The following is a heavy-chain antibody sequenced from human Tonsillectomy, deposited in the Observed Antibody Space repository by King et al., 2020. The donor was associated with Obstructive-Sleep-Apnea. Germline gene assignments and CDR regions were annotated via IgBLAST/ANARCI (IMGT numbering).Heavy chain of an antibody. CDR3: FGRLGYCSSTGCFMDV. CDR2: IYYSGST. J-gene: IGHJ6*02. D-gene: IGHD2-2*01. Sequence: QLQESGPGLVKPSETLSLTCTVSGGSISNYYWSWIRQPPGKGLEWIGYIYYSGSTNYNPSLKSRVTISVDTSKNHFSLKLTSVTAADTAVYYCFGRLGYCSSTGCFMDVWGPGTTAPVS. CDR1: GGSISNYY. V-gene: IGHV4-59*01.